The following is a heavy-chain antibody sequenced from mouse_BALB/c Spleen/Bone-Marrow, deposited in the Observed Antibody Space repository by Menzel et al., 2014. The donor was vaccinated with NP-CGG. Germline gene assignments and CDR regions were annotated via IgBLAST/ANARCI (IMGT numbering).Heavy chain of an antibody. V-gene: IGHV1-4*01. J-gene: IGHJ3*01. D-gene: IGHD2-14*01. CDR1: GYTFXSYT. CDR2: INPSSGYT. CDR3: ARAAYYRYDEGAWFAY. Sequence: VQLQQSGAELARPGASVKMSCKASGYTFXSYTMHWVKQRPGQGLEWIGYINPSSGYTNYNQKFKDKAALTADKSSSTAYMQLSRLTSEDSAVYYCARAAYYRYDEGAWFAYWGQGTLVTVSA.